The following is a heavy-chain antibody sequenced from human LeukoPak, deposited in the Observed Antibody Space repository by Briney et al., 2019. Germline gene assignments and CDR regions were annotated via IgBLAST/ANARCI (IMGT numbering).Heavy chain of an antibody. CDR2: IYFSGST. J-gene: IGHJ6*02. Sequence: NPSETLSLTCTVSGGSISSSRYYWGWIRQPPGKGLEWIGSIYFSGSTYYNPSLKSRVTISVDTSKNQFSLTLSSVTAADTAVYYCARHNLALTYYDFWSGQIGGMDVWGQGTTVTVSS. CDR1: GGSISSSRYY. D-gene: IGHD3-3*01. CDR3: ARHNLALTYYDFWSGQIGGMDV. V-gene: IGHV4-39*01.